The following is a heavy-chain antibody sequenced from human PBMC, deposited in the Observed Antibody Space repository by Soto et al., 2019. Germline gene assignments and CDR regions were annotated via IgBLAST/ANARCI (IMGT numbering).Heavy chain of an antibody. J-gene: IGHJ5*02. CDR2: ISRSGTT. D-gene: IGHD6-19*01. Sequence: SETLSLTCTVSGGSISRGPYTWGWIRQPPEKGLQWIGTISRSGTTYYNPSLESRVTISLGTSNNQFSLRLTSVAATDTAVYYCARLPTGWPNWIDIWGQGTLVTVSS. CDR3: ARLPTGWPNWIDI. CDR1: GGSISRGPYT. V-gene: IGHV4-39*01.